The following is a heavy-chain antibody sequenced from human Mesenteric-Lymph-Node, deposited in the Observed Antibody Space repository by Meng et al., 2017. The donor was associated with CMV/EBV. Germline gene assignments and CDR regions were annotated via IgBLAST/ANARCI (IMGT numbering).Heavy chain of an antibody. CDR3: ARARSTTWYQDY. J-gene: IGHJ4*02. Sequence: SETLSLTCTVSGGSISSYYWGWIRQAPGRGLEWIGNVYHSGATYYNPSLKSRVTMSVDTSKNQFSLKLDSVTAADTAVYFCARARSTTWYQDYWGQGTQVTVSS. D-gene: IGHD6-13*01. CDR2: VYHSGAT. V-gene: IGHV4-59*04. CDR1: GGSISSYY.